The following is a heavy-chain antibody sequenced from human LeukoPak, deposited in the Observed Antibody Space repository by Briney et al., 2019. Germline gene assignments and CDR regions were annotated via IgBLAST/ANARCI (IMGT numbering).Heavy chain of an antibody. Sequence: GGSLRLSCAASGFTFSTYGMNWVRQAPGKGLEWLSYITSSGTTIYYADSVKGRFTISRDNAKNSVYFQMNSLRAEVTAVYYCAELGITMIGGVWGKGTTVTISS. CDR2: ITSSGTTI. CDR3: AELGITMIGGV. D-gene: IGHD3-10*02. CDR1: GFTFSTYG. V-gene: IGHV3-48*03. J-gene: IGHJ6*04.